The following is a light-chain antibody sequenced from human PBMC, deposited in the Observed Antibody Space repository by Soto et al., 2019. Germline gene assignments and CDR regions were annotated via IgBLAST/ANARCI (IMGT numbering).Light chain of an antibody. CDR3: QQYGASPLFT. V-gene: IGKV3-20*01. Sequence: EVVLTQSPGTLSLSPGERATLSCRASQGVTTAYLAWYQHKPGQAPRLLIYGASNRATGIPDRFSGSGSGTDFTLTISRLEPEDFAVYSCQQYGASPLFTFGPGTKVYL. CDR1: QGVTTAY. J-gene: IGKJ3*01. CDR2: GAS.